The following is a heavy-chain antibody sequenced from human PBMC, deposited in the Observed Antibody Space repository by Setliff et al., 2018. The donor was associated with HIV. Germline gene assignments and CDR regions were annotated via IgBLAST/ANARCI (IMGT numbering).Heavy chain of an antibody. CDR3: ATGSGWPGTTSIDY. CDR2: IYYSGAT. D-gene: IGHD6-19*01. V-gene: IGHV4-59*12. Sequence: SETLSLTCSVSGGSISSYYWSWIRQPPGKGLEWIGYIYYSGATQYNSSLRSRITMSLDTSKNHFSLQLSSVTAADTAVYYCATGSGWPGTTSIDYWAQGTLVTVSS. CDR1: GGSISSYY. J-gene: IGHJ4*02.